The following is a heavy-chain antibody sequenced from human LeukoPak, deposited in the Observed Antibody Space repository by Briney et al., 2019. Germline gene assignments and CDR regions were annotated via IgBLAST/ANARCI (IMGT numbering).Heavy chain of an antibody. CDR3: ARGGHFDY. J-gene: IGHJ4*02. V-gene: IGHV1-58*02. CDR2: IVLGSGRT. CDR1: GFSFSTSA. Sequence: SVKVSCKASGFSFSTSAMQWVRQARGQRLQWIGWIVLGSGRTNYAQNFQGRVTISRDMSTSTAYMELSSLRSDDTAVYYCARGGHFDYWGQGTLVTVSS.